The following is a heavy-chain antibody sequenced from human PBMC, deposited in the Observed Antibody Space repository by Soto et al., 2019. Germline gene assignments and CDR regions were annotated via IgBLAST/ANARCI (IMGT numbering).Heavy chain of an antibody. V-gene: IGHV4-34*01. CDR3: ARGGDTRASNNWFDP. D-gene: IGHD5-18*01. CDR1: GGSFSGYY. J-gene: IGHJ5*02. Sequence: QVQLQQWGAGLLKPSETLSLTCAVYGGSFSGYYWCWIRQPPGKGLEWIGEIKHSGSTNYNPSLKSRVTISVDTSKHQFSLKLSSVTAADTAVYYCARGGDTRASNNWFDPWGQGTLVTVSS. CDR2: IKHSGST.